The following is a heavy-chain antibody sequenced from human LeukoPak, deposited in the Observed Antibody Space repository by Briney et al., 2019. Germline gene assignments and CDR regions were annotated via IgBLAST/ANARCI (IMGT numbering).Heavy chain of an antibody. Sequence: SETLSLTCIVSGGSISSTTYLWGWLRRPPGKGLEWIGSIFYTGSTYYNPSLESRVTISVDTSKNQFSLRLSSVTAADTAVYYCARRITGTTSDSFDYWGQGTLVTVSS. CDR2: IFYTGST. J-gene: IGHJ4*02. CDR3: ARRITGTTSDSFDY. CDR1: GGSISSTTYL. D-gene: IGHD1-20*01. V-gene: IGHV4-39*01.